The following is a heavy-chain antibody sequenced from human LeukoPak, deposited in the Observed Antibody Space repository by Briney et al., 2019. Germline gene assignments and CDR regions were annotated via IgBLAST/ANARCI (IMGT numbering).Heavy chain of an antibody. Sequence: SETLSLTCAVSGYSISSGYYWGWIRQPPGKGLEWIGSIYHSGSTYYNPSPKSRVTISVDTSKNQFSLKLSSVTAADTAVYYCARDGGDIVVVVAARTFDPWGQGTLVTVSS. J-gene: IGHJ5*02. CDR3: ARDGGDIVVVVAARTFDP. V-gene: IGHV4-38-2*02. CDR2: IYHSGST. D-gene: IGHD2-15*01. CDR1: GYSISSGYY.